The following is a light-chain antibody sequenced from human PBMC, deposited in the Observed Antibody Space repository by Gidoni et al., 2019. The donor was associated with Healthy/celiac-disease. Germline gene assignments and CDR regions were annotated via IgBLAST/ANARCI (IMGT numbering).Light chain of an antibody. J-gene: IGKJ1*01. V-gene: IGKV1-39*01. CDR1: QSISSY. CDR2: AAS. Sequence: DIQMTQSPSSLSASVGDRVTITCRASQSISSYLNWYQQKPGKAPKLLIYAASSLQSGVPSRFSGSGSGTDFTLTISSLQPEDFATYYCQQSDSTPPTFXQXTKVEIK. CDR3: QQSDSTPPT.